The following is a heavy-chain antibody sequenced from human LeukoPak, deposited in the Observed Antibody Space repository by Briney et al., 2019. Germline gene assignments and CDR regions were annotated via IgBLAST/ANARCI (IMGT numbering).Heavy chain of an antibody. V-gene: IGHV4-59*01. D-gene: IGHD6-13*01. J-gene: IGHJ4*02. CDR1: GGSISSYY. CDR3: ARVRGGRIAAAVFDY. CDR2: IYYSGST. Sequence: SETLSLTCTVSGGSISSYYWSWIRQPSGKGLEWIGYIYYSGSTNYNPSLKSRVTISVDTSKNQFSLKLSSVTAADTAVYYCARVRGGRIAAAVFDYWGQGTLVTVSS.